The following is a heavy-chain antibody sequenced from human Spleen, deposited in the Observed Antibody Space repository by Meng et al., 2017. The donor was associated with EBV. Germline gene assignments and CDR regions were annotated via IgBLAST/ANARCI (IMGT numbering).Heavy chain of an antibody. CDR3: TRAGASLSPPS. CDR1: GGSVSSGSYY. CDR2: IYYTGNT. V-gene: IGHV4-61*01. J-gene: IGHJ5*02. Sequence: QVQLQEAGPRLVKPSETLSLTCTVSGGSVSSGSYYWTWIRQPPGKGLEWIGYIYYTGNTNYNPSLKSRVSMSIDTSTNQFSLNLSPVTAADTAIYYCTRAGASLSPPSWGQGTLVTVSS. D-gene: IGHD3-10*01.